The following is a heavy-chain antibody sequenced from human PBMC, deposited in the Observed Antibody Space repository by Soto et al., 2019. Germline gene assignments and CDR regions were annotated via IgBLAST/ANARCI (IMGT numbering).Heavy chain of an antibody. Sequence: ASVKVSCKASGYTFTSYDINWVRLATGQGLEWMGWMNPNSGNTGYAQKFQGRVTMTRNTSISTAYMELSSLRSEDTAVYYCARGSGLRYFDWLPPPGYYYGMDVWGQGTTVTVSS. CDR2: MNPNSGNT. V-gene: IGHV1-8*01. D-gene: IGHD3-9*01. J-gene: IGHJ6*02. CDR3: ARGSGLRYFDWLPPPGYYYGMDV. CDR1: GYTFTSYD.